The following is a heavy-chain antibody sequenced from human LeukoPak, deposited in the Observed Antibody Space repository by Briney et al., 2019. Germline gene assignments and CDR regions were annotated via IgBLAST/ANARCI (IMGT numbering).Heavy chain of an antibody. CDR1: GGSISSGSYY. CDR3: ARRSRDDFWSGYPSVFDY. V-gene: IGHV4-61*02. J-gene: IGHJ4*02. Sequence: PSETLSLTCTVSGGSISSGSYYWSWIRQPAGKGLEWIGRIYTSGSTNYNPSLKSRVTISVDTSKNQFSLKLSSVTAADTAVYYCARRSRDDFWSGYPSVFDYWGQGTLVTVSS. CDR2: IYTSGST. D-gene: IGHD3-3*01.